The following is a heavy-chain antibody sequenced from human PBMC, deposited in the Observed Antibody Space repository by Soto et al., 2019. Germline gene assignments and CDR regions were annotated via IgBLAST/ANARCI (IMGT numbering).Heavy chain of an antibody. D-gene: IGHD3-9*01. CDR1: GFTFSSYA. Sequence: PGGSLRLSCGASGFTFSSYALHWVGRAPGKGLEWVAVTSYDGSNKYYADSVEGRFTISRDNSKNTLYLQTSSLTTEDTAMYYCARDWETSATGLIDSWGQGTLVTVSS. CDR3: ARDWETSATGLIDS. J-gene: IGHJ4*02. V-gene: IGHV3-30-3*01. CDR2: TSYDGSNK.